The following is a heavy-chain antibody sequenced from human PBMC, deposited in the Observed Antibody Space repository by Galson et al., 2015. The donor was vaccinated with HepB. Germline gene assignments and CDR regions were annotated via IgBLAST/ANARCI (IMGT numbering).Heavy chain of an antibody. CDR3: AKQVEQGVRLFDY. CDR2: VSRRGFHI. V-gene: IGHV3-23*01. J-gene: IGHJ4*02. Sequence: SLRLSCAASGFAFSSFAMSWVRQAPGQGLEWVSTVSRRGFHIYSADSVKGRFTNSRDNSKNTLCLEMPSLRAEDTAVYYCAKQVEQGVRLFDYWGQGTLVTVSS. CDR1: GFAFSSFA. D-gene: IGHD6-6*01.